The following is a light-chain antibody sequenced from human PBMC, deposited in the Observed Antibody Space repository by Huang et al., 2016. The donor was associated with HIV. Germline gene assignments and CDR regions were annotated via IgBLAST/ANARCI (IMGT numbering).Light chain of an antibody. V-gene: IGKV1-33*01. CDR2: EAS. Sequence: DIQMTQSPSSPSASIGDRVTITCQASKDIGNHLNWYQQKPGKAPQLLIYEASNLQTGVPSRFSGSGSGTDFTFTISSLQPEDIATYYCQQYDNLPSLTFGGGTKVEIK. J-gene: IGKJ4*01. CDR3: QQYDNLPSLT. CDR1: KDIGNH.